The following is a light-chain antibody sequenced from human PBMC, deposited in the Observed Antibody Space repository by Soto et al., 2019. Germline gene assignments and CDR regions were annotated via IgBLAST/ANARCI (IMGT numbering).Light chain of an antibody. Sequence: IGLSQSPVTLSLSKGERATLSCRASQSVSSSYLAWYQQKPGQAPRLLIYGASSRATGIAARFSGSGSGTDFTLTISSLEPEDFAVYYCQQRSNWPKTFGHGTNVDI. CDR1: QSVSSSY. CDR3: QQRSNWPKT. CDR2: GAS. J-gene: IGKJ3*01. V-gene: IGKV3D-20*02.